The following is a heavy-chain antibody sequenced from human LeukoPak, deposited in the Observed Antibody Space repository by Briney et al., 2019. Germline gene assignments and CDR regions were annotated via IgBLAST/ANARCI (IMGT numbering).Heavy chain of an antibody. CDR1: GFTFSDYY. CDR3: STDPRLLIY. V-gene: IGHV3-11*01. D-gene: IGHD2-8*01. Sequence: GGSLRLSCAASGFTFSDYYMSWIRQAPGKGLEWVSYISSSGSTIYYADSVKGRFTISRDNAKNSLYLQMNGLRPEDTALYYCSTDPRLLIYWGHGTLVTVSS. CDR2: ISSSGSTI. J-gene: IGHJ4*01.